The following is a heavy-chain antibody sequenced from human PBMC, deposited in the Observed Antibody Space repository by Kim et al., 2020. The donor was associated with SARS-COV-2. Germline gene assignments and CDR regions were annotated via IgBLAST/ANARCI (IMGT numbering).Heavy chain of an antibody. J-gene: IGHJ4*02. CDR3: AAPLSSSSGDYDY. Sequence: SVKVSCKASGFTFTSSTMQWVRQARGQRLEWIGWIVIGSGNTNYAQKFQERVTITRDMSTSTAYMELSSLRSEDTAVYYCAAPLSSSSGDYDYWGQGTLVTVSS. CDR1: GFTFTSST. CDR2: IVIGSGNT. D-gene: IGHD6-6*01. V-gene: IGHV1-58*02.